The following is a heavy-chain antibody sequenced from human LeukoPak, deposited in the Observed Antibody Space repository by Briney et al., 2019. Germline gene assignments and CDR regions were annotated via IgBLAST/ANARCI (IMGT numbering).Heavy chain of an antibody. V-gene: IGHV4-34*01. J-gene: IGHJ4*02. CDR3: ARRSRDTDVSSWYFDY. CDR2: INHSGST. Sequence: SEALSLTCAVYGGSFSGYYWNWIRQPPGKGLEWIGEINHSGSTNYNPSLKSRVTISVDTSKNQFSLKLSSVTAADTARYYCARRSRDTDVSSWYFDYWGRGILATVSS. CDR1: GGSFSGYY. D-gene: IGHD6-13*01.